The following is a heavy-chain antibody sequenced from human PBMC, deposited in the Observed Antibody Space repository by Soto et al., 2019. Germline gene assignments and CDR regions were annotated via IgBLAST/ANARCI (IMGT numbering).Heavy chain of an antibody. V-gene: IGHV3-7*03. CDR3: ARDQLRFLEWLSYGMDV. D-gene: IGHD3-3*01. CDR1: GFTFSSYW. CDR2: IKQDGSEK. J-gene: IGHJ6*02. Sequence: RLSCAASGFTFSSYWMSWVRQAPGKGLEWVANIKQDGSEKYYVDSVKGRFTISRDNAKNSLYLQMNSLRAEDTAVYYCARDQLRFLEWLSYGMDVWGQGTTVTVSS.